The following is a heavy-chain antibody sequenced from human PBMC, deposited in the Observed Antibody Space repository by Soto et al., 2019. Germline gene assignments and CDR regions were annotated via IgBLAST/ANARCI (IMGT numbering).Heavy chain of an antibody. CDR2: ISWNSGSI. D-gene: IGHD3-9*01. Sequence: GGSLRLSCAASGFTFDDYAMHWVRQAPGKGLEWVSGISWNSGSIGYADSVKGRFAISRDNAKNSLYLQMNSLRAEDTALYYCAKAPLGWLSTPFDYWGQGTLVTVSS. V-gene: IGHV3-9*01. J-gene: IGHJ4*02. CDR3: AKAPLGWLSTPFDY. CDR1: GFTFDDYA.